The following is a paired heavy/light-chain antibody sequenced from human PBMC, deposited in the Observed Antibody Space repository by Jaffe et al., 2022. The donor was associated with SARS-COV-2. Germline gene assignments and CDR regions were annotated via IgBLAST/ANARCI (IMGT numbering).Light chain of an antibody. Sequence: EIVLTQSPGTLSLSPGERATLSCRASQRVSSSYLAWYQQKPGQAPRVVIFASSIRATGIPDRFSGSGSGTDFTLTISRLEPEDFAVYYCLQYGSSLWTFGQGTKVEI. CDR1: QRVSSSY. CDR3: LQYGSSLWT. V-gene: IGKV3-20*01. CDR2: ASS. J-gene: IGKJ1*01.
Heavy chain of an antibody. D-gene: IGHD6-19*01. Sequence: EVQLLESGGGLVQPGGFLRLSCAGSGFTFSSHAMNWVRQAPGKGLEWVSGISAGGDDSYYGDSVKGRFTISRDNSKDTLFLQMNSLRAGDTAMYYCAKTRGLAVAGTPYYFDYWGRGTLVTVSS. J-gene: IGHJ4*02. V-gene: IGHV3-23*01. CDR2: ISAGGDDS. CDR1: GFTFSSHA. CDR3: AKTRGLAVAGTPYYFDY.